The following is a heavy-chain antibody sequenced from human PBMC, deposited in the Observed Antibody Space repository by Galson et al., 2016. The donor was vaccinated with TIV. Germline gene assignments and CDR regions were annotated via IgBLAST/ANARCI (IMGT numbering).Heavy chain of an antibody. V-gene: IGHV6-1*01. Sequence: CAISGDSVSSNRAAWNWIRQSPSRGPEWLGRTYYRSKWYNDYALSVKSRITINIDTSKNQVSLQLNSVTPEDTAGYYCARGPHPSHIVLRGPPPNWFDPWGQGTLVTVSS. CDR1: GDSVSSNRAA. J-gene: IGHJ5*02. CDR2: TYYRSKWYN. D-gene: IGHD3-10*01. CDR3: ARGPHPSHIVLRGPPPNWFDP.